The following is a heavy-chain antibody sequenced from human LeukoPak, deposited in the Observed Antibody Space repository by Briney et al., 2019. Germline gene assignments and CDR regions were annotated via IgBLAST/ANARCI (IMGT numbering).Heavy chain of an antibody. V-gene: IGHV3-48*01. CDR3: SLSRGIVVVPAAGNWFDP. J-gene: IGHJ5*02. D-gene: IGHD2-2*01. CDR2: ISSGGSTI. Sequence: GGSLRLSCTASGFSFISYGMNWVRQAPGKGLEWVSYISSGGSTIYYADSVKGRFTISRDNAKNSLYLQMNSLRAEDTAVYYCSLSRGIVVVPAAGNWFDPWGQGTLVTVSS. CDR1: GFSFISYG.